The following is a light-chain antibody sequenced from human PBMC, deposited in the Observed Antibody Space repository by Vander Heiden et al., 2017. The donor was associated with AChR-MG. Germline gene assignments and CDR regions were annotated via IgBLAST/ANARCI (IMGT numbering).Light chain of an antibody. CDR1: SSNIGSNY. J-gene: IGLJ3*02. V-gene: IGLV1-47*01. Sequence: QSLLTQPPSASATPGQGVTISCSGSSSNIGSNYVYWYQQLPGTAPKLLIYRNNQRPSGVPDRFSGSKSGTSASLAISGLRSEDEADYYCAGWDDSLSGPVFGGGTKLTVL. CDR2: RNN. CDR3: AGWDDSLSGPV.